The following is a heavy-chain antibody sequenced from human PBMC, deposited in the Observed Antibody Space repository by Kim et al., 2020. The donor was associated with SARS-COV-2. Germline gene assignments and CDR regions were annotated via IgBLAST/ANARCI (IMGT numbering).Heavy chain of an antibody. J-gene: IGHJ4*02. CDR3: ARPLHDSSARFEY. V-gene: IGHV3-7*03. Sequence: GGSLRLSCAASGFTFSDYWMAWVRQAPGKGLQWVASIRRDGNEKKYVDSVEGRFTISRDNAKNSMFLQMNSLGAEDTAIYYCARPLHDSSARFEYWGQGTLVTVSS. CDR1: GFTFSDYW. D-gene: IGHD3-22*01. CDR2: IRRDGNEK.